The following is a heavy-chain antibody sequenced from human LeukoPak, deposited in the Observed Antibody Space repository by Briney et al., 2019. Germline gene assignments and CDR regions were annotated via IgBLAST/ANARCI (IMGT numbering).Heavy chain of an antibody. CDR3: AKGDHNSGWYGDDY. CDR1: GFSISSGH. Sequence: ETLSLTCSVSGFSISSGHFWAWIRQTPGKGLEWVSTISGSGGSTYYADSLKGRFTISKDNSKNTLYLQMNSLRAEDTAVYYCAKGDHNSGWYGDDYWGQGTLVTVSS. D-gene: IGHD6-19*01. CDR2: ISGSGGST. V-gene: IGHV3-23*01. J-gene: IGHJ4*02.